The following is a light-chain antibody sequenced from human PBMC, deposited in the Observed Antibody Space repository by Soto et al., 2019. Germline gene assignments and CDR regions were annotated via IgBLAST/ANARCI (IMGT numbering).Light chain of an antibody. Sequence: LTQPPSASGTPGQRDTISCSGSSSNIGANTVNWYQQLPGTAPKLLIYSHNQRPSGVPDRFSASKSGTSASLAISGLQSEDEADYYCAAWDDSLNGVVFGGGTKLTVL. CDR3: AAWDDSLNGVV. CDR2: SHN. J-gene: IGLJ2*01. V-gene: IGLV1-44*01. CDR1: SSNIGANT.